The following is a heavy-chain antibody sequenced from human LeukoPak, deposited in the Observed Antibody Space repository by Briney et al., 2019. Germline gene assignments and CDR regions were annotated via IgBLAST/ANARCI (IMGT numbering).Heavy chain of an antibody. Sequence: PSETLSLTCTVSGGSVSSGSYYWSWIRQPPGKGLEWIGYIYYSGSTNYNPSLESRVTISVDTSKNQFSLKLSSVTAADTAVYYCARYQYSGSYFWRFDYWGQGTLVTVSS. CDR2: IYYSGST. CDR1: GGSVSSGSYY. J-gene: IGHJ4*02. D-gene: IGHD1-26*01. V-gene: IGHV4-61*01. CDR3: ARYQYSGSYFWRFDY.